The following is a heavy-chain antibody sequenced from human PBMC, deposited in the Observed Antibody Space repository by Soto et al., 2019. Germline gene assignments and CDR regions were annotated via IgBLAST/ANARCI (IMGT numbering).Heavy chain of an antibody. Sequence: QVQLVQSGAEVKKPGSSVKVSCKASGGTFSSYAISWVRQAPGQGLEWMGGIIPIFGTANYAQKFQGRVTITADESPRTAYMELSSLRSEDTAVYYCAGGVLVTTTEYFQHWGQGTLVTVSS. D-gene: IGHD3-16*01. CDR2: IIPIFGTA. V-gene: IGHV1-69*12. J-gene: IGHJ1*01. CDR3: AGGVLVTTTEYFQH. CDR1: GGTFSSYA.